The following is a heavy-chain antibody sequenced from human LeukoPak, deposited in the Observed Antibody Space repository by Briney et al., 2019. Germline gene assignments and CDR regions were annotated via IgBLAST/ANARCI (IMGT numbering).Heavy chain of an antibody. D-gene: IGHD6-13*01. CDR2: ISGDGGST. CDR3: ARGNGYSTSGYVDY. V-gene: IGHV3-43*02. CDR1: GFTFDDYA. J-gene: IGHJ4*02. Sequence: GGSLRLSCAASGFTFDDYAMHWVRQAPGKGLEWVSLISGDGGSTYYADSVKGRFTISRDNSKNSLYLQMNSLRAEDMALYYCARGNGYSTSGYVDYWGQGTLVTVSS.